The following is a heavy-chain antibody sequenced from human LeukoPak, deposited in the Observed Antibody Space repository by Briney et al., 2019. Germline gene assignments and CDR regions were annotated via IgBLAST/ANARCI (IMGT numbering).Heavy chain of an antibody. D-gene: IGHD3-22*01. CDR3: ARFWNKLRPAHYDSSGYYFKDKRAFDI. J-gene: IGHJ3*02. Sequence: PSETLSLTCTVSGDSISSGSYYWSWIRQPAGKGLEWIGRIYTSESTNYNPSLKSRVTISVDTSKNQFSLKLSSVTAADTAVYYCARFWNKLRPAHYDSSGYYFKDKRAFDIWGQGTMVTVSS. CDR2: IYTSEST. CDR1: GDSISSGSYY. V-gene: IGHV4-61*02.